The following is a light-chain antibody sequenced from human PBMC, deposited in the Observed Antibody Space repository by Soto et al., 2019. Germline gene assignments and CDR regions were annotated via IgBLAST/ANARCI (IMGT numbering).Light chain of an antibody. J-gene: IGKJ4*01. V-gene: IGKV3-15*01. CDR2: GAS. Sequence: EIVLTQSPGTLSLSPGERATLSCRASQSVSNNYLAWYQQKPGQAPRLLIYGASTRAIGIPARFSGSGSGTEFTLTISSLQSEDFAVYYCQQYNNWLTFGGGTKVDI. CDR1: QSVSNN. CDR3: QQYNNWLT.